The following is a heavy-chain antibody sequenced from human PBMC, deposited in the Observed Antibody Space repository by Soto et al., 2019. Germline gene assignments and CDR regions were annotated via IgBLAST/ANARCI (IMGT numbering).Heavy chain of an antibody. V-gene: IGHV3-23*01. CDR3: AKGKTSGWYYFDF. Sequence: GGSLRLSCAASGFTFDSCAMSWVRQAPGKGLGWILGISGSGGSTYYADSVKGRFTISRDNSKNTVYLQMNSLRADDTAVYYCAKGKTSGWYYFDFWGQGTLVTVSS. CDR1: GFTFDSCA. J-gene: IGHJ4*02. CDR2: ISGSGGST. D-gene: IGHD6-19*01.